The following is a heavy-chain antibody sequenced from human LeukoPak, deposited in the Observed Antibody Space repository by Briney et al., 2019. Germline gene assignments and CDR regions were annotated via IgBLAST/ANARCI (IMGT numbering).Heavy chain of an antibody. D-gene: IGHD2-2*01. CDR1: GFTFSSYG. CDR3: AMGLHQLFAY. CDR2: ISGSGGST. J-gene: IGHJ4*02. V-gene: IGHV3-23*01. Sequence: GGSLRLSCVASGFTFSSYGMSWVRQAPGKGLEWVSAISGSGGSTYYADSVKGRFTISRDNSKNTLYLQMSSLRAEDTAVYYCAMGLHQLFAYWGQGTLVTVSS.